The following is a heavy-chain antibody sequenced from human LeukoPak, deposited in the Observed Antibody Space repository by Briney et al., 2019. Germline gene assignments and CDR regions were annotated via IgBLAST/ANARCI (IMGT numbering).Heavy chain of an antibody. CDR2: ISYDGSNK. Sequence: PGRSLRLSCAASGFTFSSYAMHWVRQAPGKGLEWVAVISYDGSNKYYADSVKGRFTISRDNSKNTLYLQMNSLRDEDTAVYYCARVQAAGRNGTDYWGQGTLVTVSS. J-gene: IGHJ4*02. CDR1: GFTFSSYA. D-gene: IGHD6-13*01. CDR3: ARVQAAGRNGTDY. V-gene: IGHV3-30-3*01.